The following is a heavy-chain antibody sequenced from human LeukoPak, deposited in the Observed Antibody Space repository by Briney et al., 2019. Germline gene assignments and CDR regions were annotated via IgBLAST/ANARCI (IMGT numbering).Heavy chain of an antibody. J-gene: IGHJ4*02. CDR3: AREGSYCVGGDCYSFDF. CDR2: LHPGNGNT. CDR1: GYRFISNY. V-gene: IGHV1-2*02. Sequence: ASVKVSCKASGYRFISNYIQWVRQAPGLGPEWMGWLHPGNGNTRYAEKFQGRVTMTRDTSINTAYLDLSSLRSDDTAVYYCAREGSYCVGGDCYSFDFWGQGTLITVSS. D-gene: IGHD2-21*02.